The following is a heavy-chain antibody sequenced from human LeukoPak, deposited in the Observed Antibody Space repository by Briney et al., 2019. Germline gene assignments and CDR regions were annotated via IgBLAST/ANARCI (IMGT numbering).Heavy chain of an antibody. CDR3: ARGDAFSGDH. V-gene: IGHV3-7*04. Sequence: GGSLRLSCAVSGFTFSNFWMSWVRQAPGRGLEWVANIHPEGNEKYHVESVKGRFTISRDNAKNSLFLQMNGPRVEDTAVYYCARGDAFSGDHWGQGTLVTVSS. J-gene: IGHJ4*02. CDR2: IHPEGNEK. CDR1: GFTFSNFW.